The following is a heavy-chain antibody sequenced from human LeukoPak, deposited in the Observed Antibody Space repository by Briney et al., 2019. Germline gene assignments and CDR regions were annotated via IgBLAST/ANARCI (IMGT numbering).Heavy chain of an antibody. D-gene: IGHD2-2*02. CDR1: GYTFTGYY. V-gene: IGHV1-2*02. CDR2: IDPNSGGT. Sequence: GASVKVSCKPSGYTFTGYYMHWVRQAPGQGPEWMGRIDPNSGGTNYAQKFQVRVTMTRDTSISTVYMELSGLSSDDTAVYYCARVPGPYTTSRFDYWGQGTLVTVSS. CDR3: ARVPGPYTTSRFDY. J-gene: IGHJ4*02.